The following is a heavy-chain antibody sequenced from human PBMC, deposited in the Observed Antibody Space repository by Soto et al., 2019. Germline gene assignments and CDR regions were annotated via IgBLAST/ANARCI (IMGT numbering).Heavy chain of an antibody. CDR1: GYTFTSYG. D-gene: IGHD2-2*01. Sequence: ASVKVSCKASGYTFTSYGISWVRQAPGQGLEWMGWISAYNGNTNYAQKLQGRVTMTTDTSTSTAYMELRSLRSDDTAVYFCVRAGFRYCSSTSCYSWFDPWGQGTLVTVSS. CDR2: ISAYNGNT. J-gene: IGHJ5*02. CDR3: VRAGFRYCSSTSCYSWFDP. V-gene: IGHV1-18*01.